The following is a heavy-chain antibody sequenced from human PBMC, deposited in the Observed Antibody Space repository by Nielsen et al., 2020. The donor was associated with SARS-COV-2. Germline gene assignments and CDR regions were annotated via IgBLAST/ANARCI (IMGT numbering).Heavy chain of an antibody. CDR1: GFYFKNYN. CDR2: ISPTNTYI. V-gene: IGHV3-21*06. CDR3: AREKSGLVSFDY. D-gene: IGHD3-16*01. J-gene: IGHJ4*02. Sequence: GESLKISCAASGFYFKNYNMNWIRQAPGKGLEWVASISPTNTYIHYADSLKGRFTISRDNSKNTLYLHMNSLRAEDTAVYFCAREKSGLVSFDYWGQGALVTVSS.